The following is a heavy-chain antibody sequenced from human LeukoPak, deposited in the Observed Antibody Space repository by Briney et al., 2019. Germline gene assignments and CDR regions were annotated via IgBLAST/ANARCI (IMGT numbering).Heavy chain of an antibody. D-gene: IGHD1-26*01. J-gene: IGHJ4*02. Sequence: GGSLRLSCAASGFTFNSYAMAWVRQAPEKGLEWVSSITDSGISTYYADSVKGRFTISRDNSKNTLYLQINSLRAEDTAEYYCAKGSRGNYDYWGRGTLVTVSS. CDR3: AKGSRGNYDY. CDR1: GFTFNSYA. V-gene: IGHV3-23*01. CDR2: ITDSGIST.